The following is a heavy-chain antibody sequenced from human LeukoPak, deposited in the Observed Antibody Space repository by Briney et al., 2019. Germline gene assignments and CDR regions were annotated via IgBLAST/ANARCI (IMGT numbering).Heavy chain of an antibody. D-gene: IGHD3-9*01. Sequence: GGSLRLSCAASGFTVSSNYMSWVRQAPGKGLEWVSVIYSGGSTYYADSVKGRFTISRDNSKNTLYLQMNSLRAEDTAVYYCARGPTQTVLRYFDWLADSHAFDIWGQGTMVTVSS. CDR2: IYSGGST. CDR3: ARGPTQTVLRYFDWLADSHAFDI. CDR1: GFTVSSNY. J-gene: IGHJ3*02. V-gene: IGHV3-66*02.